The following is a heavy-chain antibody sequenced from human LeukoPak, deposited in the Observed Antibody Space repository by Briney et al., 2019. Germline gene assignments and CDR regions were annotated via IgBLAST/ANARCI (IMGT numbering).Heavy chain of an antibody. CDR1: GYTFTGYY. Sequence: GASVKVSCKASGYTFTGYYMHWVRQAPGQGLEWMGWINPNSGSTNYAQRFQGRVTMTRDTSISTAYMELSRLRSDDTAVYYCARVSGYQLLSGYYYYMDVWGKGTTVTVSS. CDR2: INPNSGST. V-gene: IGHV1-2*02. D-gene: IGHD2-2*01. CDR3: ARVSGYQLLSGYYYYMDV. J-gene: IGHJ6*03.